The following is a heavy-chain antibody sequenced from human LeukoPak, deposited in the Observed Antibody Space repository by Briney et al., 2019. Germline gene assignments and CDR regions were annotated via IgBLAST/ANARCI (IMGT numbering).Heavy chain of an antibody. Sequence: GGSLRLSCAASGFTFSSSWMTWVRQAPGKGLEGVANIKQDGTEKYYVDSVKGRFTISRDNAKNSLYLQMNSLTAEDTAVYYCARGFYNAVNWFDPWGQGTLVTVSS. CDR2: IKQDGTEK. J-gene: IGHJ5*02. V-gene: IGHV3-7*01. CDR1: GFTFSSSW. CDR3: ARGFYNAVNWFDP. D-gene: IGHD5-24*01.